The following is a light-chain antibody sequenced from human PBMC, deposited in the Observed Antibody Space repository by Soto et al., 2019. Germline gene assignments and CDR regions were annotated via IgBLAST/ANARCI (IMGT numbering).Light chain of an antibody. J-gene: IGLJ1*01. V-gene: IGLV2-14*03. Sequence: QSALTQPASVSGSPGQSISISCTGTSSDVGRYNFVSWYQQRPGKAPKLIIYDVANRPSGISNRFSGSKSGNTASLTISGLQVEDEADYYCSSYTGSTSLVYVFGTGTKLIVL. CDR2: DVA. CDR3: SSYTGSTSLVYV. CDR1: SSDVGRYNF.